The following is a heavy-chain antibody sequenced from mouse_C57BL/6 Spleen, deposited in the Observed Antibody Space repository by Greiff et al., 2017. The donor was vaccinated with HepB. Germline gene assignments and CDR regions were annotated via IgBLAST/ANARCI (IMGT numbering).Heavy chain of an antibody. CDR1: GYTFTSYW. V-gene: IGHV1-64*01. Sequence: QVQLQQPGAELVKPGASVKLSCKASGYTFTSYWMHWVKQRPGQGLEWIGMIHPNSGSTNYNEKFKSKATLTVDKSSSTAYMQLSSLTSEDSAVYYCARWDYDYDGYAMDYWGQGTSVTVSS. CDR2: IHPNSGST. J-gene: IGHJ4*01. D-gene: IGHD2-4*01. CDR3: ARWDYDYDGYAMDY.